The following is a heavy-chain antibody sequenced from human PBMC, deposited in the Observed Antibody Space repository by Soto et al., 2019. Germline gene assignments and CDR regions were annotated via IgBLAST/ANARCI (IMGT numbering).Heavy chain of an antibody. Sequence: QLQLQESGPGLVKPSETLSLTCTVSGGSISSSDFYWGWLRQTPGKGLEFIGSMYYSGTTYYNPSLKSRVTISVYTSKNQFTLKLISVTAADTAVYYCAVVDSTGNWFDPWGEGALVTVSS. V-gene: IGHV4-39*01. J-gene: IGHJ5*02. CDR3: AVVDSTGNWFDP. D-gene: IGHD6-25*01. CDR1: GGSISSSDFY. CDR2: MYYSGTT.